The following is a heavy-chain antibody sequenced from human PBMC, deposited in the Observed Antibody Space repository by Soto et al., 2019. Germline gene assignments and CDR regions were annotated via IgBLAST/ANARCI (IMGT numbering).Heavy chain of an antibody. D-gene: IGHD3-22*01. J-gene: IGHJ5*01. V-gene: IGHV4-59*01. CDR1: GGSISGYD. CDR3: ARDRYFYDSAGYYRTLDS. Sequence: SETLSLTCTVSGGSISGYDWSWIRQPPGKGLEWIGYIFHSGITDYNPSVKSRVTISIDKSKDLFSLKLTSVTAADTAVYYCARDRYFYDSAGYYRTLDSWGQGILVTSPQ. CDR2: IFHSGIT.